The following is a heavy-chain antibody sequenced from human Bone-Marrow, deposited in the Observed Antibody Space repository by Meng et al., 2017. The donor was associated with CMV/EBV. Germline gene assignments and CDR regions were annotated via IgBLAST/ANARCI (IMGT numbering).Heavy chain of an antibody. CDR1: GGSISSYY. D-gene: IGHD6-6*01. CDR3: ARDDPVYSSSSNYYYYGMDV. CDR2: IYSSGSS. J-gene: IGHJ6*01. V-gene: IGHV4-59*01. Sequence: SETLSLTCTVSGGSISSYYWSWIRQPPGKGLEWIGYIYSSGSSNYNPSLKSRVTISVDTSKNQFSLMLSSVTAADTAVYYCARDDPVYSSSSNYYYYGMDVWGQGTTVTVSS.